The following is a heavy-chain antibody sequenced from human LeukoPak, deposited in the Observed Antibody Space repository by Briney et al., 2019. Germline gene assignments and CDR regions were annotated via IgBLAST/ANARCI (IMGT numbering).Heavy chain of an antibody. J-gene: IGHJ4*02. Sequence: GGSLRLSCAASGFTFDDYAMHWVRQAPVKGLEWVSGISWNSGSIGYADSVKGRFTISRDNAKNSLYLQMDSLRAEDTALYYCAKDLMATITPYYFDYWGQGTLVTVSS. V-gene: IGHV3-9*01. CDR1: GFTFDDYA. CDR3: AKDLMATITPYYFDY. D-gene: IGHD5-24*01. CDR2: ISWNSGSI.